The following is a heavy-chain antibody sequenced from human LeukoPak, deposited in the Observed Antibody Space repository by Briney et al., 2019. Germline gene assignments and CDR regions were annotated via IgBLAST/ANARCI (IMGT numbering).Heavy chain of an antibody. D-gene: IGHD1-26*01. Sequence: AGGSLRLSCEASGFTVSSNYMSWVRQAPIYSGGRTDYAHFVKGRFTISRDNSKNTLYLQMNSLRAEDTAVYFCARSSGNYWAAHFDYWGQGTLVTVSS. J-gene: IGHJ4*02. V-gene: IGHV3-53*01. CDR3: ARSSGNYWAAHFDY. CDR2: IYSGGRT. CDR1: GFTVSSNY.